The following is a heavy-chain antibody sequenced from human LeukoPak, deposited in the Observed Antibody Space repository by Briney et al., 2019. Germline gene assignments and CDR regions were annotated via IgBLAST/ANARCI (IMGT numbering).Heavy chain of an antibody. D-gene: IGHD6-6*01. V-gene: IGHV3-7*01. Sequence: GGSLRLSCSASGFTFSSYWMSWVRQAPGKGLEWVANIKQDGSEKYYVDSVKGRFTISRDNAKNSLYLQLNSLRAEDTAVYYCARDGQLAQLDYWGQGALVTVSS. CDR1: GFTFSSYW. CDR3: ARDGQLAQLDY. J-gene: IGHJ4*02. CDR2: IKQDGSEK.